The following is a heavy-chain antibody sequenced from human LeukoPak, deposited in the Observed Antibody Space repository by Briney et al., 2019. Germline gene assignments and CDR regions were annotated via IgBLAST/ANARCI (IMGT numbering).Heavy chain of an antibody. CDR3: AKAPNSGGNCYDASDV. Sequence: GGSLRLSCAASGFTFSSYAMNWVRQPPGKGLEWVSAISGSGATTYYTDSAKGRFTNSRDNSKITLYLQMDSLRAEETAMYYCAKAPNSGGNCYDASDVWGQGTMVTVSS. V-gene: IGHV3-23*01. J-gene: IGHJ3*01. CDR2: ISGSGATT. CDR1: GFTFSSYA. D-gene: IGHD2-15*01.